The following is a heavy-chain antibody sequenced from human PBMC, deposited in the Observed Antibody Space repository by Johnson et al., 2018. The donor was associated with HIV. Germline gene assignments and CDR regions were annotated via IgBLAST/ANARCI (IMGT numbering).Heavy chain of an antibody. CDR1: GFTFSSYA. J-gene: IGHJ3*02. D-gene: IGHD6-13*01. V-gene: IGHV3-30*04. CDR3: AKDGGARGSSWYEGVFDI. Sequence: QVQLVESGGGVVQPGRSLRLSCAASGFTFSSYAMHWVRQAPGKGLEWVAVISSDGSNKYYADSVKGRFTISRANSKNTLDLQINSLRAEDTAVYYCAKDGGARGSSWYEGVFDIWGQGTMVTVSS. CDR2: ISSDGSNK.